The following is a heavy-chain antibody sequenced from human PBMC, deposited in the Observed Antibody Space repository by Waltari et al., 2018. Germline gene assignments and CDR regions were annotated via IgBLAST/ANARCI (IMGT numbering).Heavy chain of an antibody. V-gene: IGHV1-8*01. CDR1: GYTFISYD. Sequence: QVQLVQSGAEVKKPGAAVRVSCKASGYTFISYDINWVRQAPGQGLEWMGWVNPNTGAARFAQNVQDRVTMTRSTSETTAYMEISDLRSHDTAVYYWARGDNWNDRLDFWGQGTKVTVSS. CDR2: VNPNTGAA. J-gene: IGHJ3*01. D-gene: IGHD1-1*01. CDR3: ARGDNWNDRLDF.